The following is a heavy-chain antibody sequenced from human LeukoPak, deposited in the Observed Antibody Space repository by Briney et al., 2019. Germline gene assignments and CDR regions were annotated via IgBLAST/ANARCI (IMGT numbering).Heavy chain of an antibody. CDR2: IYSGGST. V-gene: IGHV3-53*01. CDR1: GFTVSSYY. CDR3: ARGSQFDY. Sequence: GGSLRPSCAASGFTVSSYYMSWVRQAPGKGLEWVSVIYSGGSTYYAVSVKGRFTISRDNSKNTLYLQMNSLRAEDTAVYYCARGSQFDYWGQGTLVTVSS. J-gene: IGHJ4*02.